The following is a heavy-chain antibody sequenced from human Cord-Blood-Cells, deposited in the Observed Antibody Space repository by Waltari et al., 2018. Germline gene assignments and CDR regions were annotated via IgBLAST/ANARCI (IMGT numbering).Heavy chain of an antibody. D-gene: IGHD1-20*01. CDR3: AKGRYNWNYYGMDV. CDR2: ISYDGSNK. Sequence: QVQLVESGGGVVQPGRSLRLSCAASGFTFSSYGMHWVRQAPGKGLEWVVVISYDGSNKYYVDSVKGRFTISRDNSKNTLYLQMNSLRAEDTAVYYCAKGRYNWNYYGMDVWGQGTTVTVSS. J-gene: IGHJ6*02. CDR1: GFTFSSYG. V-gene: IGHV3-30*18.